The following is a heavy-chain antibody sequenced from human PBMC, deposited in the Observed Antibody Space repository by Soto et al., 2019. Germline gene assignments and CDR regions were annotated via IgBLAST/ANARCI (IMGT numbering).Heavy chain of an antibody. Sequence: SSVKVSCKASGGTFSSYALSWVRQAPGQGLEWMGGIIPTFGTANYAQHLQGRVTITADESTSTGYMELSSLRSEDTAVYYCARNTGSLVPAATGGYFYYGLDVCGQGTTVTVS. CDR3: ARNTGSLVPAATGGYFYYGLDV. D-gene: IGHD2-2*01. CDR2: IIPTFGTA. J-gene: IGHJ6*02. V-gene: IGHV1-69*13. CDR1: GGTFSSYA.